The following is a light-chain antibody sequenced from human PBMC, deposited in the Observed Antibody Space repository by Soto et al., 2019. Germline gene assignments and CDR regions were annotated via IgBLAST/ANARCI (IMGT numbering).Light chain of an antibody. J-gene: IGLJ2*01. CDR2: EVT. V-gene: IGLV2-23*02. CDR1: SSDVGSYNL. CDR3: GSYAGTKNFVV. Sequence: QSALTQPASVSGSPGQSITISCIGSSSDVGSYNLVSWYQHHPGKAPKLMIYEVTKRPSGVSNRFSGSKSGNTASLTVSGLQAEDEADYFCGSYAGTKNFVVFGGGTKLT.